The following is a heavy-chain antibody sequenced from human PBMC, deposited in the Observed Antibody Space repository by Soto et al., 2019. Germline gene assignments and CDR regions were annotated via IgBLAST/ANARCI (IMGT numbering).Heavy chain of an antibody. CDR1: GFNFPNYA. Sequence: EVQLLESGGGLVQPGGSLRLSCEASGFNFPNYAMSWVRQAPGKGLEWVSAISGSGDHIYYADSVKGHFTISRDNSKNTLFLQMNGLRAEDTAVYYCRKCGSSRPDFAYHMDVWGQGTTVTVS. D-gene: IGHD6-6*01. CDR2: ISGSGDHI. CDR3: RKCGSSRPDFAYHMDV. V-gene: IGHV3-23*01. J-gene: IGHJ6*02.